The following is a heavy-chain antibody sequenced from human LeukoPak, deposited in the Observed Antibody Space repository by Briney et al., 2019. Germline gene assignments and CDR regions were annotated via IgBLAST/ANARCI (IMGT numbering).Heavy chain of an antibody. D-gene: IGHD2-2*01. Sequence: ASVKVSCKASGYTFTSYGISWVRQAPGQGLEWMGWISAYNGNTNYAQKLQGRVTMTTDTSTSTAYMELRNLRSDDTDVYYCARDLMVDCSSTSCHPLYYYYYGMDVWGQGTTVTVSS. CDR2: ISAYNGNT. J-gene: IGHJ6*02. CDR3: ARDLMVDCSSTSCHPLYYYYYGMDV. CDR1: GYTFTSYG. V-gene: IGHV1-18*01.